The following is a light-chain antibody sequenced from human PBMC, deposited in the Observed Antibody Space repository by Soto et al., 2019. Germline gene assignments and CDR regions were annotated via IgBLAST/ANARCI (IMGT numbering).Light chain of an antibody. Sequence: EIMLTQSPGTLSLSPGERATLSCRASQSISSSYLAWYQQRPGQAPRLLIFGASYRATGIPDRFSGSGSGTDFTLTISRLEPEDFAVYYCQQYSNSPPEFTFGPGTRVDSK. J-gene: IGKJ3*01. CDR2: GAS. CDR1: QSISSSY. CDR3: QQYSNSPPEFT. V-gene: IGKV3-20*01.